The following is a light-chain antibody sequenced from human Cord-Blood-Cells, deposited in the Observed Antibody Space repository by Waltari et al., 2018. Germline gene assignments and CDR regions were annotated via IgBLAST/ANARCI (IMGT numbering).Light chain of an antibody. CDR1: QSISSY. J-gene: IGKJ2*01. Sequence: DIQMTQSPSSLSASVGDRVTITCRARQSISSYLNWYQQKPGKAPKLLIYAASSLQSGVPSRVSGSGAGTDFTLTSSSLQPEDFATYDCQQSYSTPYTFGQGTKLEIK. CDR2: AAS. V-gene: IGKV1-39*01. CDR3: QQSYSTPYT.